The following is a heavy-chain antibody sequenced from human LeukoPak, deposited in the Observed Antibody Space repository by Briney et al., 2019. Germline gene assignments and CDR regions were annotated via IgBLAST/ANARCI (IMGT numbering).Heavy chain of an antibody. J-gene: IGHJ6*03. CDR2: ISNSGST. CDR1: GGSISSHY. D-gene: IGHD2-15*01. CDR3: GRDALVGYFSYYYMDV. V-gene: IGHV4-59*11. Sequence: SETLSLTCTVSGGSISSHYWTWSRQSPVKGLEWIGDISNSGSTSYNPSLKSRVTISIDTSKNQFSLKLSSVTAADTAVYYCGRDALVGYFSYYYMDVWGKGTTVTVSS.